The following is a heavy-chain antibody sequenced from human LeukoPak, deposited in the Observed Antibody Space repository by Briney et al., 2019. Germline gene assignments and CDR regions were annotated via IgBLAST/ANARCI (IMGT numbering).Heavy chain of an antibody. CDR3: ARETPEYD. D-gene: IGHD6-6*01. J-gene: IGHJ4*02. CDR1: GVTFSSYS. CDR2: ISSSSSTI. V-gene: IGHV3-48*02. Sequence: GGSLRLSCAASGVTFSSYSMNWVRQAPGKGLEWVSYISSSSSTIYYADSVKGRFTISRDNAKNSVYLQMNSLRDEDTAVYYCARETPEYDWGQGTLVTVSS.